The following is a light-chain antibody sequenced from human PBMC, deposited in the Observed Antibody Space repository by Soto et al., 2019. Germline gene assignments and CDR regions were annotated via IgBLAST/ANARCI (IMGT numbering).Light chain of an antibody. Sequence: EIVLTQSPGTLSLSPGEIATLSCRASQSVSSSSLAWYQQKPGQAPRLLIYGASRMATGIPDRFSGSGSGTDFTLTISRLEPEDFAVYYCQQYGSSPPMYTFGQGTKLEIK. CDR1: QSVSSSS. J-gene: IGKJ2*01. CDR2: GAS. CDR3: QQYGSSPPMYT. V-gene: IGKV3-20*01.